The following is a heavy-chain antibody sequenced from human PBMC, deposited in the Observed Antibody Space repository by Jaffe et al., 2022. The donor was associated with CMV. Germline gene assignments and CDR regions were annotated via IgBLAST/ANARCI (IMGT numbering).Heavy chain of an antibody. D-gene: IGHD3-22*01. J-gene: IGHJ2*01. CDR1: GGSISSSSYY. Sequence: QLQLQESGPGLVKPSETLSLTCTVSGGSISSSSYYWGWIRQPPGKGLEWIGSIYYSGSTYYNPSLKSRVTISVDTSKNQFSLKLSSVTAADTAVYYCARPTYYYDSSGYRTPYWYFDLWGRGTLVTVSS. V-gene: IGHV4-39*01. CDR2: IYYSGST. CDR3: ARPTYYYDSSGYRTPYWYFDL.